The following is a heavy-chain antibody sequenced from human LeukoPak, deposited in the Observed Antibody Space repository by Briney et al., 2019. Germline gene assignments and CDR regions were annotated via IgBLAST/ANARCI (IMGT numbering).Heavy chain of an antibody. V-gene: IGHV3-74*01. CDR3: ARGWPYIRYYYYGRDV. CDR1: GFTFSSYW. CDR2: INSDGSST. Sequence: PGGSLRLSCAASGFTFSSYWMHWVRQAPGKGLVWVSRINSDGSSTSYADSVKGRFTISRDNAKNTLYLQMNSLRAEDTAEYYRARGWPYIRYYYYGRDVWGQGTTVTVSS. J-gene: IGHJ6*02. D-gene: IGHD2-15*01.